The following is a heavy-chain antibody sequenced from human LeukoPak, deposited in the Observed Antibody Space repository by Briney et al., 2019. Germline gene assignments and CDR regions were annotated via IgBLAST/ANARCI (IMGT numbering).Heavy chain of an antibody. CDR2: ISPSGGTS. J-gene: IGHJ4*02. CDR3: AKGILNSGSYYEFEY. Sequence: GGSLRLSCAASGFTFSSYAMSWVRQAPGKGLEWVSTISPSGGTSYYADSVKGRFTISGDNSKNTLYLQMNSLRAEDTAVYYCAKGILNSGSYYEFEYWGQGTLVTVSS. CDR1: GFTFSSYA. V-gene: IGHV3-23*01. D-gene: IGHD1-26*01.